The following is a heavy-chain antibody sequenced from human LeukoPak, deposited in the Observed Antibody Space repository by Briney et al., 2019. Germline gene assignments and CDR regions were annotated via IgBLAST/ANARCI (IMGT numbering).Heavy chain of an antibody. CDR2: ITSSGGTT. D-gene: IGHD6-19*01. CDR1: GFTFSNYV. J-gene: IGHJ4*02. V-gene: IGHV3-23*01. Sequence: GGSLRLSCAASGFTFSNYVMTWVRQAPGKGLEWVSGITSSGGTTYYADSVKGRFTISRDNSKNTLYLQMNSLRAEDTAVYYCAGRSGWYDYWGQGTLVTVSS. CDR3: AGRSGWYDY.